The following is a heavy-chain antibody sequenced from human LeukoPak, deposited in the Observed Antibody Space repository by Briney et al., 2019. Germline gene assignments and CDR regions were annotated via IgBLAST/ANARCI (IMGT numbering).Heavy chain of an antibody. J-gene: IGHJ4*02. CDR1: GGSLSSYY. D-gene: IGHD6-19*01. Sequence: SETLSLTCTVPGGSLSSYYWGWVRQPPGKGLEWIGRMYTSGSTNYNPSLKSRVTISADKSKKQFSLRLTSVTAADTAVYYCARDSGYSSGWYVDNWGQGTLVTVSS. CDR3: ARDSGYSSGWYVDN. CDR2: MYTSGST. V-gene: IGHV4-4*07.